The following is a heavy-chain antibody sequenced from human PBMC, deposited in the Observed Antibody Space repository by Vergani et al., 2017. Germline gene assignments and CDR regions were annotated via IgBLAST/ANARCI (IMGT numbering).Heavy chain of an antibody. D-gene: IGHD2-2*01. V-gene: IGHV1-2*04. CDR3: ARTAILVVPAANYGMDV. Sequence: QVQLVQSGAEVKKPGASVKVSCKASGYTFTGYYMHWVRQAPGQGLEWMGWINPNSGGTNYAQKFQGWVTMTRDTSISTAYMELSRLRSDDTALYYCARTAILVVPAANYGMDVWGQGTTVTVSS. CDR1: GYTFTGYY. J-gene: IGHJ6*02. CDR2: INPNSGGT.